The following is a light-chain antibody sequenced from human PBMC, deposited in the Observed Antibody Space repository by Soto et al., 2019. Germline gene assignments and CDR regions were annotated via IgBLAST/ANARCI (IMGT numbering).Light chain of an antibody. J-gene: IGKJ1*01. Sequence: DIQMTQSPSTLSASVGDRVTITCRASQSIGNWLAWYQQTRGKAPKVLIYDDSSLESGVPSRFSGSGSGTEFTLTISSLQPADFATYYCQQYYTYPWTFGQGTKVEIK. CDR3: QQYYTYPWT. V-gene: IGKV1-5*01. CDR1: QSIGNW. CDR2: DDS.